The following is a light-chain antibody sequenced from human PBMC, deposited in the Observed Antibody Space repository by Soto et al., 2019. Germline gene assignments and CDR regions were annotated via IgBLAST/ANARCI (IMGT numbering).Light chain of an antibody. V-gene: IGLV2-14*01. CDR3: SSYTSSNTVV. J-gene: IGLJ2*01. Sequence: QSALTQPASVSGSPGQSITISCTGTSSDVGGYNYVSWYQQYPGKAPKLMIYDVSNRPSGVSNRFSGSKSGNSASLTISGLQAEDEADYYCSSYTSSNTVVFGGGTTLTVL. CDR1: SSDVGGYNY. CDR2: DVS.